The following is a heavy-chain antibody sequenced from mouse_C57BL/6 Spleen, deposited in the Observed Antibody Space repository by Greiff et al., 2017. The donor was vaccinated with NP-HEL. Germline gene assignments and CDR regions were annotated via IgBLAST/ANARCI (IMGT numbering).Heavy chain of an antibody. CDR3: ARREGHYYAMDY. Sequence: VQLQQSGPELVKPGASVKISCKASGYSFTGYYMNWVKQSPEKSLEWIGEINPSTGGTTYNQKFKAKATLTVDKSSSTAYMQLKSLTSEDSAVYYCARREGHYYAMDYWGQGTSVTVSS. V-gene: IGHV1-42*01. CDR2: INPSTGGT. J-gene: IGHJ4*01. CDR1: GYSFTGYY.